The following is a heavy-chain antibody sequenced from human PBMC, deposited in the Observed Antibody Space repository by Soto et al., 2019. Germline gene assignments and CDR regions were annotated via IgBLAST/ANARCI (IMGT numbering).Heavy chain of an antibody. V-gene: IGHV4-34*01. Sequence: PSETLSLTCAVYGGSFSGYYWSWIRQPPGKGLEWIGEINHSGSTNYNPSLKSRVTISVDTSKNQFSLKLSSVTAADTAVYYCARRRSSRENDSWGQGTLVTVSS. D-gene: IGHD6-13*01. CDR2: INHSGST. CDR1: GGSFSGYY. J-gene: IGHJ4*02. CDR3: ARRRSSRENDS.